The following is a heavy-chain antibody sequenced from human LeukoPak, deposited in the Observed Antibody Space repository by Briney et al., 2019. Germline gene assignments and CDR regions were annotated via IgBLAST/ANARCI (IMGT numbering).Heavy chain of an antibody. Sequence: GGSLRLSCAASGFTFSSYAMNGVRQAPGKGLEWLSYISSSSSTIYYADSVKGRFTISRDNSRDTLYLQMSSLRAEDTAVYYCAKDWSTVTHDAFEIWGQGTMVTVSS. D-gene: IGHD4-17*01. J-gene: IGHJ3*02. CDR1: GFTFSSYA. V-gene: IGHV3-48*01. CDR2: ISSSSSTI. CDR3: AKDWSTVTHDAFEI.